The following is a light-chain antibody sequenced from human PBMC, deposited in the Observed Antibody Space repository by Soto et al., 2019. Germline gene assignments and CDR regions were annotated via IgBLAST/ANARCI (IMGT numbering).Light chain of an antibody. CDR3: QHYGTSAL. CDR1: QSVSDMY. Sequence: EILLTQSPGTLSLCPGERATLSCRASQSVSDMYLAWYQHKPGQAPRLLIYASNRATGIPDRFSGSGSGTDFTLTINRLEPEDFAVYYCQHYGTSALFGPGTKVEIK. V-gene: IGKV3-20*01. CDR2: AS. J-gene: IGKJ3*01.